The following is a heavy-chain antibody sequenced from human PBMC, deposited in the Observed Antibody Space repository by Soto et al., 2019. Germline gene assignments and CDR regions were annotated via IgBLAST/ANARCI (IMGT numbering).Heavy chain of an antibody. CDR1: GSTFTAIT. CDR3: ARDYVKYGMDV. D-gene: IGHD3-10*02. V-gene: IGHV1-3*01. Sequence: QVQFVQSGTEVKEPGASVRVSCTASGSTFTAITLHWVRQAPGQRLEWMGCIHAGSDNTEYSQKFQDRLTITRDTYATIVYMDLSSLRSEDTALYYCARDYVKYGMDVWGQGTTVTVSS. J-gene: IGHJ6*02. CDR2: IHAGSDNT.